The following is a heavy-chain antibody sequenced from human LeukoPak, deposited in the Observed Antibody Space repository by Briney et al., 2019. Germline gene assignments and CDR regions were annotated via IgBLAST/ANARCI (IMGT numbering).Heavy chain of an antibody. D-gene: IGHD2-21*02. CDR1: GFTFSNYA. V-gene: IGHV3-23*01. CDR3: AKRLGDQRAFDY. J-gene: IGHJ4*02. CDR2: ISGTSGTI. Sequence: GGSLRLSCAASGFTFSNYAMSWVRQAPGKRLEWVSGISGTSGTINYADPVKGRFTISRDNSKNTVYLQMNSLRAEDTAVYYCAKRLGDQRAFDYWGEGTLVTVSS.